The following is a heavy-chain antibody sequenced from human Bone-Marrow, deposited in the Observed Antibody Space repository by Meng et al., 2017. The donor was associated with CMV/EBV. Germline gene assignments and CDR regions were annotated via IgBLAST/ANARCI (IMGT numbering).Heavy chain of an antibody. V-gene: IGHV3-21*04. D-gene: IGHD3-3*01. J-gene: IGHJ6*02. CDR1: GFTFSAYN. CDR3: ARAMLPCRLRFVTYGMDV. CDR2: ISGGGDTI. Sequence: GESLKISCAASGFTFSAYNMNWVRQAPGKGLEWISSISGGGDTIYYADSVYGRFTISRDNAENSPYLQMNSLRAEDTAIYYCARAMLPCRLRFVTYGMDVWGHGTTVTVSS.